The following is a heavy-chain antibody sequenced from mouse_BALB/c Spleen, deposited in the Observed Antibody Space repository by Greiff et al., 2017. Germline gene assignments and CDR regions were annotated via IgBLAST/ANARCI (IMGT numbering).Heavy chain of an antibody. Sequence: EVQGVESGGGLVKPGGSLKLSCAASGFAFSSYDMSWVRQTPEKRLEWVAYISSGGGSTYYPDTVRGRFTISRDNAKNTLYLQMSSLKSEDTAMYYCARERGLRRPYYAMDYWGQGTSVTVSS. J-gene: IGHJ4*01. D-gene: IGHD2-4*01. CDR1: GFAFSSYD. CDR2: ISSGGGST. V-gene: IGHV5-12-1*01. CDR3: ARERGLRRPYYAMDY.